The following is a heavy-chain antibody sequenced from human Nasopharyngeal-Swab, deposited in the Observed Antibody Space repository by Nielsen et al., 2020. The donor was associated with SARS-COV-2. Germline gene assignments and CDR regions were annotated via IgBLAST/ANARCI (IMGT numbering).Heavy chain of an antibody. CDR1: GFTFSNAW. D-gene: IGHD4-11*01. CDR3: ARGGTTDAFDI. J-gene: IGHJ3*02. V-gene: IGHV4-34*01. CDR2: INHSGST. Sequence: GSLRLSCAVSGFTFSNAWMSWIRQPPGKGLEWIGEINHSGSTNYNPSLKSRVTISVDTSKNQFSLKLSSVTAADTAVYYCARGGTTDAFDIWGQGTMVTVSS.